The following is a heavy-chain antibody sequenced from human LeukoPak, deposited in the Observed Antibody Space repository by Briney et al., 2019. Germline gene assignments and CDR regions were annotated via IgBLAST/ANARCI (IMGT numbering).Heavy chain of an antibody. D-gene: IGHD3-10*01. V-gene: IGHV4-59*01. Sequence: SETLSLTCTVSGGSISNYYWSWIRRPPGKWLEWIGYIYYSGSTIYNPSLKSRVTITVDTSKNQFSLKLSSVTAADTAVYYCARNDGSGSNYTVAFDIWGQGSMVTVSS. CDR3: ARNDGSGSNYTVAFDI. CDR2: IYYSGST. CDR1: GGSISNYY. J-gene: IGHJ3*02.